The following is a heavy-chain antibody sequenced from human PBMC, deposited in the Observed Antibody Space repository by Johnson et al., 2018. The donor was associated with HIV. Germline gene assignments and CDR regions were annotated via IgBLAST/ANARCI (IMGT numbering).Heavy chain of an antibody. CDR3: VRVGWELDGAFDI. Sequence: VQLVESGGGLVQPGGSLRLSCAASGFTFSSYDIHWVRQATGKGLEWVSAIGTAGDTYYPGSVKGRFTISRENAKNYLYLQMNSLRAGDTAVYYCVRVGWELDGAFDIWGQGTMVTVSS. V-gene: IGHV3-13*01. J-gene: IGHJ3*02. CDR2: IGTAGDT. CDR1: GFTFSSYD. D-gene: IGHD1-26*01.